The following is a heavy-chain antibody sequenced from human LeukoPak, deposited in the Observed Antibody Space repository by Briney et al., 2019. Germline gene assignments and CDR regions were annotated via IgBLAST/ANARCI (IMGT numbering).Heavy chain of an antibody. CDR2: IYYSGST. J-gene: IGHJ5*02. CDR1: GGSISSGGYY. Sequence: SQTLSLTCTVSGGSISSGGYYWSWILQHPGKGLEWIGYIYYSGSTYYNPSLKSRVTISVDTSKNQFSLKLSSVTAADTAVYYCARHKALLRLGWFDPWGQGTLVTVSS. CDR3: ARHKALLRLGWFDP. D-gene: IGHD3-10*01. V-gene: IGHV4-31*03.